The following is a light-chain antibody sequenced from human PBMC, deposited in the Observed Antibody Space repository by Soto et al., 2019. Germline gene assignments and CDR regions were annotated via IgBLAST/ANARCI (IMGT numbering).Light chain of an antibody. CDR3: QQYDNLPRT. Sequence: EIVLTQSPGTLSLSPGERATLSCRASQSVSRSLLAWYQQKPGQAPRLLISGASSKATGIPDRFSGSGSGTDFPLTISRLEPEDFAVYYCQQYDNLPRTFGQGTKVEIK. CDR2: GAS. J-gene: IGKJ1*01. CDR1: QSVSRSL. V-gene: IGKV3-20*01.